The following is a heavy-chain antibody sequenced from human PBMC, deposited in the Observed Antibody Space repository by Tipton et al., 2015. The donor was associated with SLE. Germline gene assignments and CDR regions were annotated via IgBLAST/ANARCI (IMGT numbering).Heavy chain of an antibody. CDR1: GGSVSSGSYY. CDR3: ARHTYYFDY. Sequence: TLSLTCTVSGGSVSSGSYYWSWIRQPPGKGLEWIGYIYYSGGTNYNPSLKSRVTTSVDTSKNQFSLKLSSVTAADTAVYYCARHTYYFDYWGQGTLVTVSS. J-gene: IGHJ4*02. V-gene: IGHV4-61*01. CDR2: IYYSGGT.